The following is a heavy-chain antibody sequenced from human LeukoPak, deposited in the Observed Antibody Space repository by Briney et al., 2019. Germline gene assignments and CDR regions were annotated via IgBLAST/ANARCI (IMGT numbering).Heavy chain of an antibody. D-gene: IGHD6-19*01. CDR1: GGSISSGSYY. V-gene: IGHV4-61*02. CDR3: ASTKPGYSSGWPRKYYYYYMDV. CDR2: IYTSGST. Sequence: SETLSLTCTVSGGSISSGSYYWSWIRQPAGKGLEWIGRIYTSGSTNYNPSLKSRVTISVDTSKNQFSLKLSSVTAADTAVYYCASTKPGYSSGWPRKYYYYYMDVWGKGTTVTVSS. J-gene: IGHJ6*03.